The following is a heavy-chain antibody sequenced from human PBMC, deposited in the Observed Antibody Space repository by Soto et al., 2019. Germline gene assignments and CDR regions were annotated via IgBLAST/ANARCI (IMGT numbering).Heavy chain of an antibody. CDR2: IYYSGST. D-gene: IGHD3-22*01. CDR1: GGSISSSSYY. J-gene: IGHJ4*02. V-gene: IGHV4-39*01. CDR3: ARHGVVVDPMFDY. Sequence: ASETLSLTCPVSGGSISSSSYYWGWIRQPPGKGLEWIGSIYYSGSTYYNPSLKSRVTISVDTSKNQFSMKLSSVTAADTAVYYCARHGVVVDPMFDYWGQGTLVTVS.